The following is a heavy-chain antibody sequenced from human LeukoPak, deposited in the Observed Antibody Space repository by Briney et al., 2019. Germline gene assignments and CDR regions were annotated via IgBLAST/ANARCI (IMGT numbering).Heavy chain of an antibody. CDR2: ISGSGGST. J-gene: IGHJ6*03. CDR1: GFTFSSYA. CDR3: AKRPTDYYYMDV. V-gene: IGHV3-23*01. Sequence: PGGSLRLSCAASGFTFSSYAMSWVHQAPGKGLEWVSAISGSGGSTYYADSVKGRFTISRDNSKNTLYLQMNSLRAEDTAVYYCAKRPTDYYYMDVWGKGTTVTVSS.